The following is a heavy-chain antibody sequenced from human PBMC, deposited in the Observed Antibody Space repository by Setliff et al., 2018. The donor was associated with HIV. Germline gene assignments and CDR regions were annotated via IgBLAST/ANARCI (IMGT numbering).Heavy chain of an antibody. CDR3: ASLSAAAGTAKPPFCYYYYYMDV. D-gene: IGHD6-13*01. V-gene: IGHV4-39*07. Sequence: SETLSLTCTVSGGSISSSSYYWGWIRQPPGKGLEWIGSIYYSGSTYYNPSLKSRVTISVDTSKNQFSLKLSSVTAADTAVYYCASLSAAAGTAKPPFCYYYYYMDVWGKGTTVTVSS. CDR1: GGSISSSSYY. CDR2: IYYSGST. J-gene: IGHJ6*03.